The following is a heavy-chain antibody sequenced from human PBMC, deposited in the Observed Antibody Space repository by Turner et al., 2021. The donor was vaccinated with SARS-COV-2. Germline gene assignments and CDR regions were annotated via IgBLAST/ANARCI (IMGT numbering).Heavy chain of an antibody. V-gene: IGHV3-30*18. Sequence: QLQLVESVGAVVQPGRSLIPSCPASGFTFSIYGMHWVRQAPGKGLEWVAVTSYDGSNKDYADSVKGRFTISRDNSKNTLYLQMNSLRAEDTAVYYCAKQQGLYSNPMYYFDYWGQGTLVTVSS. J-gene: IGHJ4*02. CDR1: GFTFSIYG. CDR2: TSYDGSNK. D-gene: IGHD4-4*01. CDR3: AKQQGLYSNPMYYFDY.